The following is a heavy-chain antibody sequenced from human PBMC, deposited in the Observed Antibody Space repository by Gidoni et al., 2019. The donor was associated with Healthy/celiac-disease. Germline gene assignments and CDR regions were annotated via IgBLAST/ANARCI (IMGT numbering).Heavy chain of an antibody. J-gene: IGHJ6*02. CDR2: ISRGYADT. CDR1: GYSFTSYW. Sequence: EVQLVQSGAEVKKHGESLKISCKGSGYSFTSYWIGWVRQMPGKGLEWMGIISRGYADTRYSPSFQGQVTISADKSISTAYLQWSSLKASDTAMYYCERLKGEGFSYYYGMDVWGQGTTVTVSS. D-gene: IGHD2-21*01. V-gene: IGHV5-51*01. CDR3: ERLKGEGFSYYYGMDV.